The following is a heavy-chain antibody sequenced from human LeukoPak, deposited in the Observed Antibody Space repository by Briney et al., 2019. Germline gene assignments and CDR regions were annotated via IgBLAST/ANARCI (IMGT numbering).Heavy chain of an antibody. CDR2: ISAYNGNK. CDR1: GGTFSSYA. Sequence: VKVSCKASGGTFSSYAISWVRQAPGQGLEWMGWISAYNGNKNNAQKLQGRVSMTTDTSTSTAYMELSRLRSDDTAVYYCARDPWRRYFDWFTQIDYWGQGTLVTVSS. D-gene: IGHD3-9*01. CDR3: ARDPWRRYFDWFTQIDY. V-gene: IGHV1-18*01. J-gene: IGHJ4*02.